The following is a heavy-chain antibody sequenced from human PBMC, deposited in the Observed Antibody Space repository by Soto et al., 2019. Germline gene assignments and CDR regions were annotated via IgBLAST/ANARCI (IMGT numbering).Heavy chain of an antibody. J-gene: IGHJ6*02. V-gene: IGHV1-3*01. Sequence: ASVKVSCKASGYTFTSYAMHWVRQAPGQRLEWMGWINAGNGNTKYSQKFQGRVTITRDTSASTAYMELSSLRSEDTAVYYCARRFAFLTTVGSYYYVLDVCGQGTMVTVPS. D-gene: IGHD4-4*01. CDR2: INAGNGNT. CDR3: ARRFAFLTTVGSYYYVLDV. CDR1: GYTFTSYA.